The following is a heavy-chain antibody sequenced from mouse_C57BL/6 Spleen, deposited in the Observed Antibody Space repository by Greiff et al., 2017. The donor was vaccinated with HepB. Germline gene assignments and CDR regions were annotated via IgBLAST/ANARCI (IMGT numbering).Heavy chain of an antibody. CDR1: GYSFTGYY. Sequence: VQLKESGPELVKPGASVKISCKASGYSFTGYYMNWVKQSPEKSLEWIGEINPSTGGTTYNQKFKAKATLTVDKSSSTAYMQLKSLTSEDSAVYYCARIDLADWYFDVWGTGTTVTVSS. CDR3: ARIDLADWYFDV. J-gene: IGHJ1*03. D-gene: IGHD3-3*01. CDR2: INPSTGGT. V-gene: IGHV1-42*01.